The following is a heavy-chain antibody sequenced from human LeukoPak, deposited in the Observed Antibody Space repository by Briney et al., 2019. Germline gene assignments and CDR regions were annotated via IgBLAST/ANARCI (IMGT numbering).Heavy chain of an antibody. CDR1: GFTFSSYA. D-gene: IGHD6-13*01. V-gene: IGHV3-23*01. J-gene: IGHJ4*02. Sequence: PGGSLRLSCAASGFTFSSYAMSWVRQAPGKGLEWVSAISGSGGSTYYADSVKGRFTISRDNSKNTLYLQMNSLRAEDTAVYYCAKDPGIAAAGKRSHYFDHWGQGTLVTVSS. CDR3: AKDPGIAAAGKRSHYFDH. CDR2: ISGSGGST.